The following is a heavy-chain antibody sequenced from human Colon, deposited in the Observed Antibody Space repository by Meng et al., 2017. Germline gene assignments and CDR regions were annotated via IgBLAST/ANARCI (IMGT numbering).Heavy chain of an antibody. V-gene: IGHV4-4*02. CDR1: GGSVRSDIW. CDR3: GRDQGRELINH. D-gene: IGHD1-7*01. CDR2: VYHRGDT. J-gene: IGHJ4*02. Sequence: QVRLQGLGRGLGKASGSLSLTRTVSGGSVRSDIWWSWVRQPPGTGLEWIGEVYHRGDTNYNPSLESRLDIPVAKSKTQFYLSLFSVTAADTAVYYCGRDQGRELINHWGQGTLVTDSS.